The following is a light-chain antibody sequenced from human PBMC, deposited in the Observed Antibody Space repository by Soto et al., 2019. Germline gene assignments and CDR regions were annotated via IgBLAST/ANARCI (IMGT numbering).Light chain of an antibody. CDR1: RSNIGAGYD. CDR2: GNS. CDR3: CLYIGATTYV. J-gene: IGLJ1*01. Sequence: QSVLTQPPSVSGAPGQRVTISCTGRRSNIGAGYDVHWDQQLPGTAPKLLIYGNSNRPSAVPDRFSGSKSGTSASLAITGLQADDEADYYCCLYIGATTYVFGTGTKLTVL. V-gene: IGLV1-40*01.